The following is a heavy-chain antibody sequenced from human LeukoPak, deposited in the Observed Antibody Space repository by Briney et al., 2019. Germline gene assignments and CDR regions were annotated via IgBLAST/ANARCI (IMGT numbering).Heavy chain of an antibody. CDR2: INAGNGNT. CDR3: AGITMVRGVTSDY. Sequence: VASVKVSCKASGYTFTSYAMHWVRQAPGQRLEWMGWINAGNGNTKYSQKFQGRVTITRDTSASTAYMELSSLRSEDTAVYYCAGITMVRGVTSDYWGQGTLVTVSS. D-gene: IGHD3-10*01. CDR1: GYTFTSYA. V-gene: IGHV1-3*01. J-gene: IGHJ4*02.